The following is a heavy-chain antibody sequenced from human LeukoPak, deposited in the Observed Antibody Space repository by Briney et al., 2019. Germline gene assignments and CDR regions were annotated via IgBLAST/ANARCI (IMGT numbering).Heavy chain of an antibody. CDR2: ISHSGST. V-gene: IGHV4-34*01. CDR3: ARGEQWLDRAFDY. CDR1: GGSFSTYH. D-gene: IGHD6-19*01. J-gene: IGHJ4*02. Sequence: PSETLSLTCAVSGGSFSTYHWSWIRQPPGKGLEWIGEISHSGSTNYNPSLKSRVTISVDTSKNHFSLNLSSVTAADTAVYFCARGEQWLDRAFDYWGQGTLVTVSS.